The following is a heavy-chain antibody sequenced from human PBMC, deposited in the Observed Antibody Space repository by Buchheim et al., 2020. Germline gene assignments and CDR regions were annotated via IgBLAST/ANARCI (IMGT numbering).Heavy chain of an antibody. J-gene: IGHJ5*02. Sequence: QVQLVQSGGGVVQTGTSLRLSCAASGFTFSTSGIHWVRQAPGKGLEWVAIIWYDGSNKYYADSVKGRFTISRDNSKNTLFLQMNSLSAEDTATYYCARDVSGGFDPWGQGTL. CDR3: ARDVSGGFDP. CDR1: GFTFSTSG. V-gene: IGHV3-33*01. CDR2: IWYDGSNK. D-gene: IGHD3-3*01.